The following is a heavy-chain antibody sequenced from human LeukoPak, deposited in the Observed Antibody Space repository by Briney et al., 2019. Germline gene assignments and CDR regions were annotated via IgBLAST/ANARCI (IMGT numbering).Heavy chain of an antibody. Sequence: ASVKVSCKASGYTFTSYAMNWVRLAPGQGLEWMGWINTNTGNPTYAQGFTGRFVFSLDTSVSTAYLQISSLKAEDTAVYYCARDLYYYDSSGYFPYYGMDVWGQGTTVTVSS. D-gene: IGHD3-22*01. CDR2: INTNTGNP. J-gene: IGHJ6*02. V-gene: IGHV7-4-1*02. CDR1: GYTFTSYA. CDR3: ARDLYYYDSSGYFPYYGMDV.